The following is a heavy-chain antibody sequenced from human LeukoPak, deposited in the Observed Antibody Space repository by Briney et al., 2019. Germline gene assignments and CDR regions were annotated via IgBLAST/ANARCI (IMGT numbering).Heavy chain of an antibody. J-gene: IGHJ4*02. CDR2: ISSSSSYI. CDR3: ARAGAYYYDSSGYPGDY. D-gene: IGHD3-22*01. CDR1: GFTFSSYS. V-gene: IGHV3-21*01. Sequence: GGSLRLSCAASGFTFSSYSMNWVRQAPGKGLEWVSSISSSSSYIYYADSVKGRSTISRDNAKNSLYLQMNSLRAEDTAVYYCARAGAYYYDSSGYPGDYWGQGTLVTVSS.